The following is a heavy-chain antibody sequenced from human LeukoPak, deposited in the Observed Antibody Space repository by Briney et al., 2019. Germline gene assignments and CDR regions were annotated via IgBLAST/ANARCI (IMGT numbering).Heavy chain of an antibody. J-gene: IGHJ4*02. CDR3: ARDIGVTNFDY. Sequence: ASVKVSCKASGYTFSSHSINWVRQAPGQGLEWMGWISPYNGNTNYAPKLQGRVTVTTDTSTNTAYMELRSLRSDDTAVYYCARDIGVTNFDYWGQGTLVTVSS. V-gene: IGHV1-18*01. CDR1: GYTFSSHS. D-gene: IGHD4-17*01. CDR2: ISPYNGNT.